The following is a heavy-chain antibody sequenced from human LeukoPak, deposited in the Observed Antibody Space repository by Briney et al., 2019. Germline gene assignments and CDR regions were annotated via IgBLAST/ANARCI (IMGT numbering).Heavy chain of an antibody. CDR3: ARDLPSSRNFDY. Sequence: GGSLRLSCAASGFTFSSYGMHWVRQAPGKGLEWVAVIWYDGSNKYYADSVKGRFTISRDNSKNTLYLQMNSLRAEDTAVYYCARDLPSSRNFDYWGQGTLVTVSS. J-gene: IGHJ4*02. CDR2: IWYDGSNK. V-gene: IGHV3-33*01. CDR1: GFTFSSYG.